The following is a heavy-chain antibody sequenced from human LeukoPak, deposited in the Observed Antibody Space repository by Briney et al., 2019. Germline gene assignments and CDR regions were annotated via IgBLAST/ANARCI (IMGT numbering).Heavy chain of an antibody. CDR2: MYYSGSS. D-gene: IGHD3-16*01. Sequence: SETLSLTCTVPGGSISSYYWSWIRQPPGKGLEYIGYMYYSGSSNYNPSLKSRVTILVDTSKNQFSLKLSSVIAADTAVYYCARRGTSMGPDTIWGQGTLVTVSS. CDR1: GGSISSYY. CDR3: ARRGTSMGPDTI. V-gene: IGHV4-59*12. J-gene: IGHJ4*02.